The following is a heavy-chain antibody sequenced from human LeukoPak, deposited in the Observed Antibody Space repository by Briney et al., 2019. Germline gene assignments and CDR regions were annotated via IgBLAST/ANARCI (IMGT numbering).Heavy chain of an antibody. CDR1: GGSISSSSYD. Sequence: SETLSLTCTVSGGSISSSSYDWGWIRPPPRKGLEWSGSIYYSGSTYSNPSLKSRVTISVDTTKNQFSLKLSSVTAADTAVYYCARHIRITMVRGVKGFGAFDIWGQGTMVTVSS. CDR3: ARHIRITMVRGVKGFGAFDI. CDR2: IYYSGST. D-gene: IGHD3-10*01. V-gene: IGHV4-39*01. J-gene: IGHJ3*02.